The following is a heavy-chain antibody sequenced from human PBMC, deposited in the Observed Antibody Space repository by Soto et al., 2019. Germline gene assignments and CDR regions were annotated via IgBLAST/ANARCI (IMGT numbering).Heavy chain of an antibody. Sequence: PGGSLRLSCAASGFTLSDYDMHWVRQAPGKGLEWVALISYDGSNKYYADHVKGRFTITRENSKNTLYLQMNSLRAEDTDVYYCARGLYYDSSGYFGVFVYWGQGTLVTVSS. J-gene: IGHJ4*02. CDR3: ARGLYYDSSGYFGVFVY. CDR2: ISYDGSNK. V-gene: IGHV3-30*03. D-gene: IGHD3-22*01. CDR1: GFTLSDYD.